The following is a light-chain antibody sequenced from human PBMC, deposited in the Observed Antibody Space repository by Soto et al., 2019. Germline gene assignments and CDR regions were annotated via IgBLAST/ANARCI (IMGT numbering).Light chain of an antibody. CDR3: QQYGSSPWT. Sequence: ETVLTQSPATLSLSPGERATLSCRASQTIRNNYLAWYRQTPGQTPRLLIYGASNRATGIADRFSGSGSGTDFTLIISRLEPEDFALYYCQQYGSSPWTFGQGTKLEIK. J-gene: IGKJ1*01. CDR2: GAS. V-gene: IGKV3-20*01. CDR1: QTIRNNY.